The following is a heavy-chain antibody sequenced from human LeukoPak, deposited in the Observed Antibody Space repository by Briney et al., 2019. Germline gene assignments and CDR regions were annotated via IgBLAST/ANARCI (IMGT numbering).Heavy chain of an antibody. J-gene: IGHJ4*02. V-gene: IGHV4-39*07. D-gene: IGHD6-13*01. CDR1: GGSISSSSYY. Sequence: PSETLSLTCTVSGGSISSSSYYWGWIRQPPGKGLEWIGSIYHSGCTYYNPSLKSRVTMSVDTSKKQFSLNLSSVTAADTAVYYCATTPREYSSTWYYFDYWGQGILVTVSS. CDR3: ATTPREYSSTWYYFDY. CDR2: IYHSGCT.